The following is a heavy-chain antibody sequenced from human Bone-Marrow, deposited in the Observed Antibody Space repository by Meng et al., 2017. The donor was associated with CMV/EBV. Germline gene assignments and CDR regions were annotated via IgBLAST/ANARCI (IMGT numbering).Heavy chain of an antibody. Sequence: ASVKVSCKASGYTFTGYYMHWVRQAPGQGLEWMGWINPNSGGTNYAQKFQGRVTMTRDTSISTAYMELSRLISDDTAVYYCTRDSGLAGDGAAARFDYWGQGTLVTVSS. J-gene: IGHJ4*02. CDR2: INPNSGGT. D-gene: IGHD6-19*01. CDR1: GYTFTGYY. V-gene: IGHV1-2*02. CDR3: TRDSGLAGDGAAARFDY.